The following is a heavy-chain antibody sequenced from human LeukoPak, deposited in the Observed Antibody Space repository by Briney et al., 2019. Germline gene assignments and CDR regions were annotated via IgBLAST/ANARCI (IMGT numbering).Heavy chain of an antibody. D-gene: IGHD3-10*01. CDR1: GYTFSSFW. CDR3: TRDTFGARDS. Sequence: RPGGPLRLSCAASGYTFSSFWMHGVREGPGKGLVWVSRINEDGSSTSYAESVRGRFTISRDNAKNTLYLQMNSLRAEDAAVYYCTRDTFGARDSWGQGTLVTVSS. V-gene: IGHV3-74*01. J-gene: IGHJ4*02. CDR2: INEDGSST.